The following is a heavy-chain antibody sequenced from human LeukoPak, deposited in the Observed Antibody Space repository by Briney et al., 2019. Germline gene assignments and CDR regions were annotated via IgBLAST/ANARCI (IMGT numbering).Heavy chain of an antibody. V-gene: IGHV3-30-3*01. CDR1: GFTFSSYA. J-gene: IGHJ4*02. CDR3: AREGYYDSSGYPTYPFDY. CDR2: ISYDGSNK. D-gene: IGHD3-22*01. Sequence: GGSLRLSCAASGFTFSSYAMHWVRQAPGKGLEWVAVISYDGSNKYYADSVKGRFTISRDNSKNTLYLQMNSLRAEDTAVYYCAREGYYDSSGYPTYPFDYWGQGTLVTVSS.